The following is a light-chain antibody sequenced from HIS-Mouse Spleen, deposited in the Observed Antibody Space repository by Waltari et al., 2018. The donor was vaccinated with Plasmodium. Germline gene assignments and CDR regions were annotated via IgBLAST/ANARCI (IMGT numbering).Light chain of an antibody. CDR2: AAS. J-gene: IGKJ4*01. CDR3: QQLNSYPLT. Sequence: DIQLTQSPSFLSASVGDRVTLTCRASPGISSYFAWYQQKPGKAPKLLIYAASTLQSGVPSRFSGSGSGTEFTLTISSLQPEDFATYYCQQLNSYPLTFGGGTKVEIK. V-gene: IGKV1-9*01. CDR1: PGISSY.